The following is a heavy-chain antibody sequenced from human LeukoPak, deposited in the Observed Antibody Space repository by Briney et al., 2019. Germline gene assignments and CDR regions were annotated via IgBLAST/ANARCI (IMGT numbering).Heavy chain of an antibody. CDR2: ISGYGGST. D-gene: IGHD6-13*01. J-gene: IGHJ6*03. CDR1: AFTFDDYS. Sequence: PGGSLRLSCAASAFTFDDYSIHWVRQPPRKGMEWVSLISGYGGSTYYADSVKGRFTMSRDNSKNSLYLQMTSLRTEDPALYYCAKDIEIAAAGSDTYYYYYMDVWGKGTTVTVSS. V-gene: IGHV3-43*02. CDR3: AKDIEIAAAGSDTYYYYYMDV.